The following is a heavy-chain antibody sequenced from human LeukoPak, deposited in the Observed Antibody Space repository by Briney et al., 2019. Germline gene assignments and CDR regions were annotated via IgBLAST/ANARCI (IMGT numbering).Heavy chain of an antibody. D-gene: IGHD6-13*01. Sequence: EASVTASCKASGGTFSSYAISWVRQAPGQGLEWMGRIIPILGIANYAQKFQGRLTITADKSTSPAYMELSSLRSEDTAVYYCARGGRGIAATIDYWGQGTLVTVSS. J-gene: IGHJ4*02. CDR3: ARGGRGIAATIDY. CDR1: GGTFSSYA. V-gene: IGHV1-69*04. CDR2: IIPILGIA.